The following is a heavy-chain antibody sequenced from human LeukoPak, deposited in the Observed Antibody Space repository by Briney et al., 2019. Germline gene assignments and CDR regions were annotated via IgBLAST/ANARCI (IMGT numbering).Heavy chain of an antibody. Sequence: PSETLSLTCAVYGGSFSGYYWSWIRQPPGKGLEWIGEINHSGSTNYNPSLKSRVTISVDTSKNQFSLKLSSVTATDTAVYYCARAGDDFWSGYYHFDYWGQGTLVTVSS. CDR3: ARAGDDFWSGYYHFDY. CDR2: INHSGST. J-gene: IGHJ4*02. V-gene: IGHV4-34*01. D-gene: IGHD3-3*01. CDR1: GGSFSGYY.